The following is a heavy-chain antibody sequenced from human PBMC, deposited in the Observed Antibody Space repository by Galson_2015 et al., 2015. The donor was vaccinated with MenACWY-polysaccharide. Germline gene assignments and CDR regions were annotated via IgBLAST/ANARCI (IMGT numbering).Heavy chain of an antibody. CDR1: GFRVSESF. CDR3: ARESNWAYDS. CDR2: ICPSGAT. J-gene: IGHJ4*02. V-gene: IGHV3-53*01. D-gene: IGHD3-16*01. Sequence: SLRLSCAVSGFRVSESFLSWVRQVPGRGLEYVSDICPSGATYYRDSVRGQFTMSRDAFQNSPYLQMNNLRVEDTAIYFCARESNWAYDSWGTGTLVTVSS.